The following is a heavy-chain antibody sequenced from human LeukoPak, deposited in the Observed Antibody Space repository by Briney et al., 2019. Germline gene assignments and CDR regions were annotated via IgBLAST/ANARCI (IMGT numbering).Heavy chain of an antibody. V-gene: IGHV1-3*01. CDR2: INAGNGNT. J-gene: IGHJ4*02. Sequence: ASVKVSCKASGYTFTSYAVHWVRQAPGQRLEWMGWINAGNGNTKYSQKFQGRVTITRDTSASTAYMELSSLRSEDTAVYYCARAGPYSSSSGLPLDYWGQGTLVTVSS. CDR1: GYTFTSYA. CDR3: ARAGPYSSSSGLPLDY. D-gene: IGHD6-6*01.